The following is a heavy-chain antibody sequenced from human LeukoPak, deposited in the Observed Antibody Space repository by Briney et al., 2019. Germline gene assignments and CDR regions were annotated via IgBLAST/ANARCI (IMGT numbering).Heavy chain of an antibody. D-gene: IGHD3-10*01. J-gene: IGHJ6*02. CDR3: ARDRYYYGSGSYFSAKYYYYGMDV. Sequence: SETLPLTCTVSGGSISSYYWSWIRQPPGKGLEWIGYIYYSGSTNYNPSLKSRVTISVDTSKNQFSLKLSSVTAADTAVYYCARDRYYYGSGSYFSAKYYYYGMDVWGQGTTVTVSS. CDR2: IYYSGST. V-gene: IGHV4-59*01. CDR1: GGSISSYY.